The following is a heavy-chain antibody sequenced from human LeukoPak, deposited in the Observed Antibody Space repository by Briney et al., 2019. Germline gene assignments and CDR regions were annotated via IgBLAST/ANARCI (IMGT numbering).Heavy chain of an antibody. V-gene: IGHV1-69*05. J-gene: IGHJ4*02. CDR3: ARAPPYDILTGYYPD. CDR2: IIPIFGTA. D-gene: IGHD3-9*01. Sequence: GASVKVSCKASGGTFSSYAISWVRQAPGQGLEWMGGIIPIFGTANYAQKFQGRVTITTDESTSTAYMELSSLRSEDTAVYYCARAPPYDILTGYYPDWGQGTLVTVSS. CDR1: GGTFSSYA.